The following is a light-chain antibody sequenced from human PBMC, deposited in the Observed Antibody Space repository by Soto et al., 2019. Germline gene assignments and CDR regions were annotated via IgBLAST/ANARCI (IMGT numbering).Light chain of an antibody. CDR2: STT. CDR1: SSNIGSNT. CDR3: AAWDGNLNGHVV. Sequence: QLVLTQPPSASGTPGQRVTISCSGSSSNIGSNTVSWYQQLPGTAPKLLIFSTTERPSGVPDRFSGSRSGTSASLAISGLQSGDEADYYCAAWDGNLNGHVVFGGGTKLTVL. V-gene: IGLV1-44*01. J-gene: IGLJ2*01.